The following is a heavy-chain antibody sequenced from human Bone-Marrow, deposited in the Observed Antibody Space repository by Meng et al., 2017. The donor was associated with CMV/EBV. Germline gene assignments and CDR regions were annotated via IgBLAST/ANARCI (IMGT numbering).Heavy chain of an antibody. J-gene: IGHJ4*02. Sequence: GESLKISCAASGFTFSSYAMSWVRQAPGKGLEWVSVIYSGGSSTYYADSVKGRFTISRDNSKNTLYLQMNSLRAEDTAAYYCAKDHNNGENYFDYWGQGTLVTVSS. V-gene: IGHV3-23*03. D-gene: IGHD1-1*01. CDR1: GFTFSSYA. CDR3: AKDHNNGENYFDY. CDR2: IYSGGSST.